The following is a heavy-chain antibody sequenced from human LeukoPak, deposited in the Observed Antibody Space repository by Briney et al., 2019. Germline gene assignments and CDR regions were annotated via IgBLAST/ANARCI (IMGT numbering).Heavy chain of an antibody. Sequence: SETLSLTCTVSGGSIIGYYWNWIRQPPGKGLDWIGYIYHSGSTNYNPSLKSRVTISVDTSKSQISLKLRAVTAADTAVYYCARSRVWSDYWGYFDYWGQGTLVTVSS. CDR2: IYHSGST. D-gene: IGHD3-3*01. V-gene: IGHV4-59*01. CDR1: GGSIIGYY. J-gene: IGHJ4*02. CDR3: ARSRVWSDYWGYFDY.